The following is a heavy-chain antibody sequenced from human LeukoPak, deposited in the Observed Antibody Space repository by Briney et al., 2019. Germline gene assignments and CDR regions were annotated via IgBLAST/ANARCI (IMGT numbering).Heavy chain of an antibody. J-gene: IGHJ4*02. V-gene: IGHV3-30*02. D-gene: IGHD3-16*01. Sequence: GGSLRLSCAASGFTFSYYGMHWVRQAPDKGLEWVAFIKFDGSKKYYADSVKGRFTISRDISKNTLYLQMNNLRTEDTAVYYCAKDWDFGYDYVWGTYFDFWGQGTLVTVSS. CDR2: IKFDGSKK. CDR3: AKDWDFGYDYVWGTYFDF. CDR1: GFTFSYYG.